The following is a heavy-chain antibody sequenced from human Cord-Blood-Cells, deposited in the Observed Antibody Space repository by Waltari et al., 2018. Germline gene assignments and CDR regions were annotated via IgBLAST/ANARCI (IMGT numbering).Heavy chain of an antibody. CDR1: GGSFSGYY. J-gene: IGHJ6*02. CDR2: INHSGST. Sequence: QVQLQQWGAGLLKPSETLSLTCAVYGGSFSGYYWSWIRQPPGKGLEWIGEINHSGSTNDNPSLKSRVTISVDTSKNQFSLKLSSVTAADTAVYYCARGYGSGTRYGMDVWGQGTTVTVSS. V-gene: IGHV4-34*01. D-gene: IGHD3-10*01. CDR3: ARGYGSGTRYGMDV.